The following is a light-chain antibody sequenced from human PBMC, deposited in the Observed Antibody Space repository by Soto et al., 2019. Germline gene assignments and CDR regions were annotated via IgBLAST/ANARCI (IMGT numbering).Light chain of an antibody. V-gene: IGLV2-14*01. Sequence: QSALTQPASVSGSPGQSITISCTGTSSDVGGYNYVSWYQQHPGKAPKLMIYDVSNRPSGVSNRFCGSKSGNTASLTISGLQAEDEADYDCSSYTSSSTLVVFGGGTQLTV. CDR2: DVS. CDR3: SSYTSSSTLVV. J-gene: IGLJ2*01. CDR1: SSDVGGYNY.